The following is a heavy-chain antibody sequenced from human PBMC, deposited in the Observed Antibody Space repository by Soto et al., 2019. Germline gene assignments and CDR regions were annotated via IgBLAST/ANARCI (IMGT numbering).Heavy chain of an antibody. CDR1: GFTFSSYS. D-gene: IGHD5-18*01. V-gene: IGHV3-48*02. CDR2: ISSSGSTI. J-gene: IGHJ4*02. Sequence: EVQLVGSGGGLVQPGGSLRLSCAASGFTFSSYSMNWVSQAPGKGLEWISYISSSGSTITYADSVKGRFTISRDNAKNSLYLQMSSLRDEDTAVYYCAKGGTDTAMVTFDYWGQGTLVTVSS. CDR3: AKGGTDTAMVTFDY.